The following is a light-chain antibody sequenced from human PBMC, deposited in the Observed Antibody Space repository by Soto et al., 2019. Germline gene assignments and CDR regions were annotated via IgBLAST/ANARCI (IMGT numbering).Light chain of an antibody. CDR2: EVS. J-gene: IGLJ1*01. CDR1: SSDVDDYNY. V-gene: IGLV2-14*01. Sequence: QSALTQPASVSGSPGQSITISCTGTSSDVDDYNYVSWYQHHPGKAPKLMIYEVSNRPSGVSNRFSGSKSGNTASLTISGLQAEDEADYYCSSYTSTSTFYVFGTGTKLTVL. CDR3: SSYTSTSTFYV.